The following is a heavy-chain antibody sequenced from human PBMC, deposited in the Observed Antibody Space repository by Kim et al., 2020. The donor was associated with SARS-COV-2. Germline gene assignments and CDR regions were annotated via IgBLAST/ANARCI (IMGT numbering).Heavy chain of an antibody. CDR3: ANQAGGSSTSRGVLDY. CDR2: ISWNSGSI. J-gene: IGHJ4*02. V-gene: IGHV3-9*01. D-gene: IGHD6-13*01. Sequence: GGSLRLSCAASGFTFGDYAMHWVRQAPGKGLEWVSGISWNSGSIGYADSVKGRFTISRDNAKNSLYLQMNSLRAEDTALYYCANQAGGSSTSRGVLDYWGQGTLVTVSS. CDR1: GFTFGDYA.